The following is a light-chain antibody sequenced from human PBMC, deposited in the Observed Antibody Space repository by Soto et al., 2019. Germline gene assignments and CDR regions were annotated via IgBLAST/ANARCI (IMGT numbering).Light chain of an antibody. J-gene: IGKJ4*01. Sequence: DILMTQSPLSLPVTPGEPASISCRSSQNLLHSNGYNYLDWYLQKPGQSPQLLIYLGSNRASGVPDRFSGSGSGTDFTLKISRVEAEDVGVYYCMQALQTPLTFGGGTKVDIK. CDR3: MQALQTPLT. CDR2: LGS. V-gene: IGKV2-28*01. CDR1: QNLLHSNGYNY.